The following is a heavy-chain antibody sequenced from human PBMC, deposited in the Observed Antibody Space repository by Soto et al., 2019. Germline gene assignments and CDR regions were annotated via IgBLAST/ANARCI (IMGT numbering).Heavy chain of an antibody. CDR2: INHSGST. CDR1: GGSFSGHY. Sequence: SQTLYLTCAVYGGSFSGHYWTLLRQPPGTGLEWIGEINHSGSTNYNPSLKSRVTISVDTSKNQFSLKLTSVTAADTAVYYCARDKITGLFDYWGQGTLVTVSS. V-gene: IGHV4-34*01. CDR3: ARDKITGLFDY. J-gene: IGHJ4*02. D-gene: IGHD2-8*02.